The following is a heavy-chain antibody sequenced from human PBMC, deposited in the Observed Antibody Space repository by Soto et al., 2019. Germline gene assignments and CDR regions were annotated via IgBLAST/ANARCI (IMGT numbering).Heavy chain of an antibody. V-gene: IGHV4-61*01. CDR2: IYYSGST. Sequence: QVQLQESGPGLVKPSETLSLTCTVSGGSVSSGSYYWSWIRQPPGKGLEWIGYIYYSGSTNYNPSLKSRVTISVDTSKNQFSLKLSSVTAADTAVYYCARDSILGYCTNGVCSIMYYYGMDVWGQGTTVTVSS. CDR1: GGSVSSGSYY. J-gene: IGHJ6*02. CDR3: ARDSILGYCTNGVCSIMYYYGMDV. D-gene: IGHD2-8*01.